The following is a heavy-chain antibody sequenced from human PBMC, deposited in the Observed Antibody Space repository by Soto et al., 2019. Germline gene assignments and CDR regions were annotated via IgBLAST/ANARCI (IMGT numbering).Heavy chain of an antibody. J-gene: IGHJ4*02. CDR1: GFIFSYYG. CDR2: ISNNGVNK. D-gene: IGHD1-26*01. CDR3: AKDGTGFDY. Sequence: QVQLVESGGGVVQPGRSLRLSCAASGFIFSYYGMHWVRQAPGKGLEWVAVISNNGVNKHYADSVKGRFTISRDSSKNTVYLQMNSLRPEDTAVYYCAKDGTGFDYWGQGTLATVSS. V-gene: IGHV3-30*18.